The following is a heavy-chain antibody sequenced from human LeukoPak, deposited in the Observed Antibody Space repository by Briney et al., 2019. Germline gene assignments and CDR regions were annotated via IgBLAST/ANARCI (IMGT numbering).Heavy chain of an antibody. CDR2: IKEDGSKK. J-gene: IGHJ5*02. CDR3: ESTRGP. Sequence: PGGSLRLSCAASGFTLSGYWMRWVRQAPGKGLEWVATIKEDGSKKSYMDSVEGRFTISIDNAKNSANLQMSSLRADDTAVYHCESTRGPGGQGTPVTVSS. CDR1: GFTLSGYW. V-gene: IGHV3-7*01. D-gene: IGHD1-14*01.